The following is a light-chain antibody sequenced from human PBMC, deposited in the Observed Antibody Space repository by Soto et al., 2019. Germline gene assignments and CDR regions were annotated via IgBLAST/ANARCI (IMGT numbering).Light chain of an antibody. V-gene: IGKV1-39*01. CDR1: RSISTY. CDR3: QQSYSTPIT. J-gene: IGKJ5*01. Sequence: DIQMTQSRSSLSASVGDRVTITCRASRSISTYLNWFQQRPGKAPKVLIYDASSLQSGVPSRFSGSGSGTDFTLTISSLQPEDFATYYCQQSYSTPITFGQGTRLEIK. CDR2: DAS.